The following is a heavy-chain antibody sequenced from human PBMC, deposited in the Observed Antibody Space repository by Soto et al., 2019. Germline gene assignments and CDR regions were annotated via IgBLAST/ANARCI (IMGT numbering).Heavy chain of an antibody. CDR1: GFTFSSYA. J-gene: IGHJ4*02. CDR2: ISYDGSNK. Sequence: QVQLVESGGGVVQPGRSLRLSCAASGFTFSSYAMHWVRQAPGKGLEWVAVISYDGSNKYYADSVKGRFTISRDNSKNPLYLQMNSLRAEDTAVYYCAALGLGGYWGQGTLVTVSS. V-gene: IGHV3-30-3*01. CDR3: AALGLGGY. D-gene: IGHD3-3*01.